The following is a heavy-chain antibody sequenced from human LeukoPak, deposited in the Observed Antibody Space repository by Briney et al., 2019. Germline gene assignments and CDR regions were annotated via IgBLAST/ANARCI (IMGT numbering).Heavy chain of an antibody. Sequence: GGSLRLSCAASGFTFSSYATHWVRQAPGKGLEWVAVISYDGSSKYYADSVKGRFTISRDNSKNTLYLQMNSLRAEDTAVYYCARDTIFGVVIISLDYWGQGTLVTVSS. CDR1: GFTFSSYA. J-gene: IGHJ4*02. V-gene: IGHV3-30-3*01. D-gene: IGHD3-3*01. CDR3: ARDTIFGVVIISLDY. CDR2: ISYDGSSK.